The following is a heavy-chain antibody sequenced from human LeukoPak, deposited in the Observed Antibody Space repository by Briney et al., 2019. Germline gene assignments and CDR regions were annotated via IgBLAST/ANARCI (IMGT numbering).Heavy chain of an antibody. CDR1: GFTFSSYD. V-gene: IGHV3-13*01. J-gene: IGHJ3*02. Sequence: GGSLRLSCAASGFTFSSYDMHWVRQATGKGLEWVSAIGTAGDTYYPGSVKGRFTISRENAKNSLYLQMNSLRAGDTAVYYCARDHLGEGAFDIWGQGTMVTVSS. D-gene: IGHD4-17*01. CDR3: ARDHLGEGAFDI. CDR2: IGTAGDT.